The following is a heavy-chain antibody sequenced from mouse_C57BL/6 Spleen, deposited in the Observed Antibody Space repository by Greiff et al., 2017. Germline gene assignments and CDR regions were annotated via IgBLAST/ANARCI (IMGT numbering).Heavy chain of an antibody. J-gene: IGHJ2*01. Sequence: VQLQQSGPELVKPGASVKISCKASGYAFSSSWMHWVKQRPGKGLEWIGRISPGDGDTNDNGKFKGKATLTADKSSSTAYMQLSSLTSEDSAVYFDARGGDDYDEEDCDYWGQGTTLTVSS. V-gene: IGHV1-82*01. CDR1: GYAFSSSW. CDR3: ARGGDDYDEEDCDY. CDR2: ISPGDGDT. D-gene: IGHD2-4*01.